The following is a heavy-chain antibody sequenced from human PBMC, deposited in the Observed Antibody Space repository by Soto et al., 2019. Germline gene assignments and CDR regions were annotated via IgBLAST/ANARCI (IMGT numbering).Heavy chain of an antibody. J-gene: IGHJ5*02. CDR3: ARGSEYYSFGAGAPRAGSNWLGP. V-gene: IGHV3-21*01. CDR1: GFTFTTYS. D-gene: IGHD3-16*01. Sequence: GGSLRLSCASSGFTFTTYSMNWVRQAPGKGLEWVSSITGSSSYMYYADSVKGRFTISRDNAKNSLYLQMDSLRAEDTAVYYCARGSEYYSFGAGAPRAGSNWLGPWRQGSLV. CDR2: ITGSSSYM.